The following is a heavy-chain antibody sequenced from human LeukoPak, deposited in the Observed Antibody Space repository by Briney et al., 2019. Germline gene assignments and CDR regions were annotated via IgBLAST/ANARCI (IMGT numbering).Heavy chain of an antibody. CDR1: GFTFSGYW. CDR2: ISSSSSTI. V-gene: IGHV3-48*01. D-gene: IGHD2-21*02. Sequence: GGSLRLSCAASGFTFSGYWMNWVRQAPGKGLEWVSYISSSSSTIYYADSVKGRFTISRDNAKNSLYLQMNSLRAEDTAVYYCARDRGYGGDCGRNDYWGQGTLVTVSS. J-gene: IGHJ4*02. CDR3: ARDRGYGGDCGRNDY.